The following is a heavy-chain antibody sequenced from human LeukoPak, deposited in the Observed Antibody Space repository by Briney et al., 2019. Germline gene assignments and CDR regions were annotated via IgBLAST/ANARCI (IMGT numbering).Heavy chain of an antibody. V-gene: IGHV4-31*03. Sequence: SSGTLSLTCTVSGGSISSGGYYWSWIRQHPGKGLEWIGYIYYSGSTYSNPSLKSRVTISVDTSKNQFSLNLSSVTAADTAVYYCARDKEYDILTDQSWFDPWGQGTLVTVSS. J-gene: IGHJ5*02. CDR2: IYYSGST. CDR1: GGSISSGGYY. CDR3: ARDKEYDILTDQSWFDP. D-gene: IGHD3-9*01.